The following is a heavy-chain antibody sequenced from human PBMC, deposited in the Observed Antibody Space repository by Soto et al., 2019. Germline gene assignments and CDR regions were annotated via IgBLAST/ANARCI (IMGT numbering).Heavy chain of an antibody. Sequence: SVKVSCKASGGTFSSYAISWVRQAPGQGLEWMGGIIPIFGTANYAQKFQGRVTITADESTSTAYMELSSLRSEDTAVYYCARAYCGGDCYSGNWFDPWGQGTLVTVSS. J-gene: IGHJ5*02. CDR3: ARAYCGGDCYSGNWFDP. CDR2: IIPIFGTA. V-gene: IGHV1-69*13. D-gene: IGHD2-21*02. CDR1: GGTFSSYA.